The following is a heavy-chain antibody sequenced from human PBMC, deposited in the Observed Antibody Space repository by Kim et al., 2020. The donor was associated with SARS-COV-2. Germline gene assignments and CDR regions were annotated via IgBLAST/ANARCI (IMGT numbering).Heavy chain of an antibody. V-gene: IGHV4-59*01. Sequence: SETLSLTCTVSGGSISSYYWSWIRQPPGKGLEWIGYIYYSGSSNYNPSLKSRVTISVDTSKNQFSLKLISVTAADTAVYYCARDEQLSQYRRGCYHYYYG. CDR3: ARDEQLSQYRRGCYHYYYG. D-gene: IGHD6-19*01. J-gene: IGHJ6*01. CDR1: GGSISSYY. CDR2: IYYSGSS.